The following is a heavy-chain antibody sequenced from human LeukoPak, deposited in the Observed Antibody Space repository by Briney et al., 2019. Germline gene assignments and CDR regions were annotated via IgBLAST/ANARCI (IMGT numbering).Heavy chain of an antibody. Sequence: GGSLRLSCAASGFTSSSYWMSWVRQAPGKGLEWVANIKQDGSEKYYVDSVKGRFTISRDNAKNSLYLQMNSLRAEDTAVYYCARDIVVVPAAPFDYWGQGTLVTVSS. J-gene: IGHJ4*02. CDR2: IKQDGSEK. CDR3: ARDIVVVPAAPFDY. V-gene: IGHV3-7*01. CDR1: GFTSSSYW. D-gene: IGHD2-2*01.